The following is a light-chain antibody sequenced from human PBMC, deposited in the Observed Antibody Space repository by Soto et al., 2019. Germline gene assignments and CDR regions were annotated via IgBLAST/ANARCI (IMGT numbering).Light chain of an antibody. CDR1: QSISAG. J-gene: IGKJ1*01. CDR3: QQYNNYGSWT. CDR2: KAS. V-gene: IGKV1-5*03. Sequence: DIQMTQSPSTLSASVGDRVTITCRASQSISAGLAWYQRKPGKAPKLLIYKASSLESGVPSRFSGSGSGTEFTLTISSLQPDDFATYYCQQYNNYGSWTFGQGTKVEIK.